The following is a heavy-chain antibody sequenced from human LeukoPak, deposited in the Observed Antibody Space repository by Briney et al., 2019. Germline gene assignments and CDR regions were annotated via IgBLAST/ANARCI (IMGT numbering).Heavy chain of an antibody. Sequence: ASVKVSCKASGYTFTSYDINWVRQATGQGLEWMGWMNPNSGNTGYAQKLQGRVTMTTDTSTSTAYMELRSLRSDDTAVYYCARDVYYDSRGGGYWGQGTLVTVSS. V-gene: IGHV1-8*01. J-gene: IGHJ4*02. CDR1: GYTFTSYD. CDR3: ARDVYYDSRGGGY. D-gene: IGHD3-22*01. CDR2: MNPNSGNT.